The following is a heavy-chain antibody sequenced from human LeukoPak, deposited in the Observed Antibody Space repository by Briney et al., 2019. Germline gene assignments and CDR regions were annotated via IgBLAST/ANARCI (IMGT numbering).Heavy chain of an antibody. CDR2: IYYSGST. J-gene: IGHJ4*02. CDR3: ARGYGSGSCVDY. V-gene: IGHV4-59*01. D-gene: IGHD3-10*01. Sequence: SGTLSLTCTVSGGSISSYYWSWIRQPPGKGLEWIGYIYYSGSTNYNPSLKSRVTISVDTSKNQFSLRLNSVTAADTAVYYCARGYGSGSCVDYWGQGTLVTVSS. CDR1: GGSISSYY.